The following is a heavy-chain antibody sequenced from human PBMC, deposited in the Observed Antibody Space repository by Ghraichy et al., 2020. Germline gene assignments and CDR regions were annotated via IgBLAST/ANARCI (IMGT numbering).Heavy chain of an antibody. CDR1: GYTFTSYG. CDR2: ISAYNGNT. CDR3: ARVFGVGGLFGYFDY. V-gene: IGHV1-18*01. D-gene: IGHD3-3*01. J-gene: IGHJ4*02. Sequence: ASVKVSCKASGYTFTSYGISWVRQAPGQGLEWMGWISAYNGNTNYAQKLQGRVTMTTDTSTSTAYMELRSLRSDDTAVYYCARVFGVGGLFGYFDYWGQGTLVTVSS.